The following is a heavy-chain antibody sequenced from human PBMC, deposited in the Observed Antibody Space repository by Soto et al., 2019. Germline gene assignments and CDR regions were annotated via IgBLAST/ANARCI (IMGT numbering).Heavy chain of an antibody. Sequence: QIALQESGPTVVKPTQTLTLTCTFSGFSLTTTGVGVGWIRHAPGKALEWLAMVYWNDERRYSPSLKSRLTITQYTSKTQVVLTMTYMDPLDTATYFCAHYDSSGYFSHFDSWGQGTLVTVSS. CDR2: VYWNDER. CDR1: GFSLTTTGVG. J-gene: IGHJ4*02. CDR3: AHYDSSGYFSHFDS. D-gene: IGHD3-22*01. V-gene: IGHV2-5*01.